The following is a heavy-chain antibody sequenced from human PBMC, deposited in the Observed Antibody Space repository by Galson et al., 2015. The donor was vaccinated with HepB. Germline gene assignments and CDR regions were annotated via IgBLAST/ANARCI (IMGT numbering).Heavy chain of an antibody. CDR1: GFTVSSNY. J-gene: IGHJ3*02. CDR2: IYSGGST. V-gene: IGHV3-53*04. Sequence: SLRLPCAASGFTVSSNYMSWVRQAPGKGLEWVSVIYSGGSTYYADSVKGRFTISRHNSKNTLYLQMNSLRAEDTAVYYCARRYYYDSSVYAFDIWGQGTMVTVSS. CDR3: ARRYYYDSSVYAFDI. D-gene: IGHD3-22*01.